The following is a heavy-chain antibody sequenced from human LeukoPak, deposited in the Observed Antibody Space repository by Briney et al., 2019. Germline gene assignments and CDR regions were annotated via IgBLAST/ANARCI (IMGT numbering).Heavy chain of an antibody. J-gene: IGHJ5*02. CDR3: ARGLVARFDP. CDR2: MNPNSGNT. Sequence: ASVKVSCKASGYTFTSYDINWVRQATGQGLEWMGWMNPNSGNTGYPKKFQGRVTMTRDTSISTAYMELSSLRSEDPAVYYCARGLVARFDPWGQGTLVTVSS. V-gene: IGHV1-8*01. CDR1: GYTFTSYD. D-gene: IGHD5-12*01.